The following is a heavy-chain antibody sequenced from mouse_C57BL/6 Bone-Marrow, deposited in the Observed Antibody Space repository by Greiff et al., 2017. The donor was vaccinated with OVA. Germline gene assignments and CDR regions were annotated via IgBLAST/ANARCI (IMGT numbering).Heavy chain of an antibody. Sequence: QVQLQQSGAELVRPGASVKLSCKASGYTFTDYYINWVKQRPGQGLEWIARIYPGSGNTYYNEKFKGKATLTAEKSSSTAYMQLSSLTSEDSAVYFCAKEDYYGSGAMDYWGQGTSVTVSS. CDR2: IYPGSGNT. D-gene: IGHD1-1*01. CDR3: AKEDYYGSGAMDY. J-gene: IGHJ4*01. CDR1: GYTFTDYY. V-gene: IGHV1-76*01.